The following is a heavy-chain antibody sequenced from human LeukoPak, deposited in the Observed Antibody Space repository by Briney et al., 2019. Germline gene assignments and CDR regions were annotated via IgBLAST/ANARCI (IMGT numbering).Heavy chain of an antibody. J-gene: IGHJ4*02. Sequence: SETLSLTCTVSGGSISSYYWSWIRQPPGKGLEWIGYIYYSGSTNYNPSLKSRVTISVDTSKNQFSLKLSSVTAADTAVYYCARLNDSSGYYDYWGQGTLVTVSS. V-gene: IGHV4-59*01. D-gene: IGHD3-22*01. CDR2: IYYSGST. CDR1: GGSISSYY. CDR3: ARLNDSSGYYDY.